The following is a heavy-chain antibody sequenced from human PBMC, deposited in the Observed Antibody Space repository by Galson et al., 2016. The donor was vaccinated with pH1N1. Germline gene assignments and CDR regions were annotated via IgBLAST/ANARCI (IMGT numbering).Heavy chain of an antibody. CDR2: IYWNDDQ. D-gene: IGHD4-17*01. J-gene: IGHJ4*02. CDR3: ARSDYGDFVGYFAY. Sequence: PALVKPTQTLTLTCTFSGFSLSTSGVGVGWIRQPPGKALEWLALIYWNDDQRYSPSLKSRLTITKDTSKNQVVLTVTNMDPVDTATYYCARSDYGDFVGYFAYWGQGTLVIVSS. CDR1: GFSLSTSGVG. V-gene: IGHV2-5*01.